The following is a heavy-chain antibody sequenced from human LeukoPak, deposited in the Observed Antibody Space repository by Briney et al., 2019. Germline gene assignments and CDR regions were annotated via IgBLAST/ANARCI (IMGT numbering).Heavy chain of an antibody. V-gene: IGHV4-59*01. CDR2: IYYSGST. J-gene: IGHJ4*02. D-gene: IGHD3-10*01. CDR1: GGSISSYY. Sequence: PSETLSLTCTVSGGSISSYYWSWIRQPPGKGLEWIGYIYYSGSTNYNPSLKSRVTISVDTSKNQFSLKLSSVTAADTAVYYCARGPYGSGSYCGDYWGQGTLVTVSS. CDR3: ARGPYGSGSYCGDY.